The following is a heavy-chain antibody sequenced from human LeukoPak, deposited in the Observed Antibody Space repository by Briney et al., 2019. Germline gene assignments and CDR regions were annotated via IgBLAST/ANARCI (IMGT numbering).Heavy chain of an antibody. J-gene: IGHJ4*02. CDR3: ARGVAAAGTADY. Sequence: SQTLSLTCTVSGGSISSGGYYWSWLRQHPGTGLEWIGYIYYSGSTYYNPSLKSRVTISVDTSKNQFSLKLSSVTAADTAVYYCARGVAAAGTADYWGQGTLVTVSS. V-gene: IGHV4-31*03. CDR2: IYYSGST. CDR1: GGSISSGGYY. D-gene: IGHD6-13*01.